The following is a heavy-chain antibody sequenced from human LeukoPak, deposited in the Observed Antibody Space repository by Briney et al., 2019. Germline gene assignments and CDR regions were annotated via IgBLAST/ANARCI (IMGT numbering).Heavy chain of an antibody. Sequence: SETLSLTCTVSGGSISSYYWSWIRQPPGKGLEWIGYIYYSGSTNYNPSLKSRVTISVDTSKNQFSLKLSSVTAADPAVYYCARLHYDILTGAFDYWGQGTLVTVSS. CDR2: IYYSGST. J-gene: IGHJ4*02. V-gene: IGHV4-59*01. D-gene: IGHD3-9*01. CDR1: GGSISSYY. CDR3: ARLHYDILTGAFDY.